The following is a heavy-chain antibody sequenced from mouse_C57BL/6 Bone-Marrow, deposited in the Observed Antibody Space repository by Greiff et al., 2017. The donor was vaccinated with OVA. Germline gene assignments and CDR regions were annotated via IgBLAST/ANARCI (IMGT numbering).Heavy chain of an antibody. CDR3: ARGDYGSSSYAMDY. D-gene: IGHD1-1*01. Sequence: VQLQQPGAELVMPGASVKLSCKASGYTFTSYWMHWVKQRPGQGLEWIGEIDPSDSYTNYNQKFKGKSTLTVDKSSSTAYMQLSSLTSEDSAVYYCARGDYGSSSYAMDYWGQGTSVTVSS. CDR1: GYTFTSYW. J-gene: IGHJ4*01. V-gene: IGHV1-69*01. CDR2: IDPSDSYT.